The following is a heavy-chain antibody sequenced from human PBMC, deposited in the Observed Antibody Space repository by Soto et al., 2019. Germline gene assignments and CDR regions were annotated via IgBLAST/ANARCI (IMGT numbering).Heavy chain of an antibody. Sequence: SETLSLTCAVSGGSISSGFYSWSWIRQPPGKGLEWIGYIYHSGSTYYNPSLKSRVTISVDRSKNQFSLKLSSVTAADTAVYYCARLKTDILTGYYMGNWFDPWGQGTLVTVSS. CDR1: GGSISSGFYS. J-gene: IGHJ5*02. CDR2: IYHSGST. CDR3: ARLKTDILTGYYMGNWFDP. V-gene: IGHV4-30-2*01. D-gene: IGHD3-9*01.